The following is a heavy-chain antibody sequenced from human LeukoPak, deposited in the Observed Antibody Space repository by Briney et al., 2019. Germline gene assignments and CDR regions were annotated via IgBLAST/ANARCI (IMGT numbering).Heavy chain of an antibody. V-gene: IGHV1-18*01. D-gene: IGHD1-1*01. J-gene: IGHJ4*02. CDR2: ISTYNANT. CDR1: GYTFTSYG. CDR3: ARVSADNSLDYFDY. Sequence: RASVKVSCKASGYTFTSYGISWVRQAPGQGLEWMGWISTYNANTNYAQKFQGRVTMTTDTSKSTGYMELRSLRSDDTAVYYCARVSADNSLDYFDYWGQGTLVTVSS.